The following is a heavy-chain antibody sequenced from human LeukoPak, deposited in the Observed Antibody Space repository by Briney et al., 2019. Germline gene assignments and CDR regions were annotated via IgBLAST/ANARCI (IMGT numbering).Heavy chain of an antibody. D-gene: IGHD3-10*01. J-gene: IGHJ4*02. CDR1: GASVSSDY. V-gene: IGHV4-59*02. CDR2: THYRGDI. Sequence: PSETLSLTCSVSGASVSSDYWNWIRQSPGRGLEWIGYTHYRGDINYNPSLKSRLTMSVDASSNQVSLKLSSVTAADAAVYYCGRNLDSGSDHWGQGTLVTVSS. CDR3: GRNLDSGSDH.